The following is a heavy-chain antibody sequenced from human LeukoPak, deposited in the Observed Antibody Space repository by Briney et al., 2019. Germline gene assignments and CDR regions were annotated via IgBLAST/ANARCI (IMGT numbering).Heavy chain of an antibody. CDR2: IIPIFGTA. V-gene: IGHV1-69*05. CDR1: GGTFSSYA. D-gene: IGHD2-2*01. CDR3: ARARAVVPAAVYYYYYMDV. Sequence: GASVKVSCKASGGTFSSYAISWVRQAPGQGLEWMGGIIPIFGTANYAQKFQGRVTTTTDESTSTAYMELSSLRSEDRAVYYCARARAVVPAAVYYYYYMDVWGKGTTVTVSS. J-gene: IGHJ6*03.